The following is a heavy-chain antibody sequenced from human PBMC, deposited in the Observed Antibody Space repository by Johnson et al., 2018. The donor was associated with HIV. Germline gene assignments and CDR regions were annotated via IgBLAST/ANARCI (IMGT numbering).Heavy chain of an antibody. CDR1: GFTFSSSW. J-gene: IGHJ3*02. Sequence: QVQLVESGGGVVQPGRSLRLSCAASGFTFSSSWMHWVCQAPEKGLEWVADIKCDGSNKYYADSVKGRFTISRDNSKNTLYLQMNSLRAEDTAVYYCARDYRYGGNSAFDIWGQGTMVTVSS. V-gene: IGHV3-30*03. CDR2: IKCDGSNK. CDR3: ARDYRYGGNSAFDI. D-gene: IGHD4-23*01.